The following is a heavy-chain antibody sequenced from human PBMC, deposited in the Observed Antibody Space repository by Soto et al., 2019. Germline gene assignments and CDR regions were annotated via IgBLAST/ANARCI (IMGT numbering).Heavy chain of an antibody. CDR1: GFTFSSYG. V-gene: IGHV3-30*18. J-gene: IGHJ4*02. CDR3: AKDAWFGELFPTTTDD. D-gene: IGHD3-10*01. Sequence: QVQLVESGGGVVQPGRSLRLSCAASGFTFSSYGMHWVRQAPGKGLEWVAVISYDGSNKYYADSVKGRFTISRDNSKNTLYLQMNSLRAEDTAVYYCAKDAWFGELFPTTTDDWGQGTLVTVSS. CDR2: ISYDGSNK.